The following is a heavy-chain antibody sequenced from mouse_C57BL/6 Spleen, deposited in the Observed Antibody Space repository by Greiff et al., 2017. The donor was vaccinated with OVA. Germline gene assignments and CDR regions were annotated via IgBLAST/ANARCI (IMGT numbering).Heavy chain of an antibody. D-gene: IGHD2-10*02. J-gene: IGHJ4*01. CDR3: ECMSNYAMDY. V-gene: IGHV1-26*01. CDR1: GYTFTDYY. Sequence: EVQLQQSGPELVKPGASVKISCKASGYTFTDYYMNWVKQSHGKSLEWIGDINPNNGGTSYNQKFKGKATLTVDKSSSTAYMELRSLTSEDSAVYYCECMSNYAMDYWGQGTSVTVSS. CDR2: INPNNGGT.